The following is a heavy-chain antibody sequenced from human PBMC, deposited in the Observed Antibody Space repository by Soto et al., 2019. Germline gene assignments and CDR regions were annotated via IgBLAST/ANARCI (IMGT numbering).Heavy chain of an antibody. V-gene: IGHV4-59*01. J-gene: IGHJ6*02. CDR2: IYYSGST. Sequence: SETLSLTCTVSGGSISSYYWTWIRQPPGKGLEWIGYIYYSGSTNYNPSLKSRVAISVDTSKNQFSLKLCSVTATDTAVYYCARGGVGDYVSRHYYYYGMDVWGQGTTVTVSS. CDR1: GGSISSYY. CDR3: ARGGVGDYVSRHYYYYGMDV. D-gene: IGHD4-17*01.